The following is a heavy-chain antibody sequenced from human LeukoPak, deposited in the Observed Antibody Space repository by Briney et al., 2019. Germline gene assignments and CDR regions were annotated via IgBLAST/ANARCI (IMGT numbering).Heavy chain of an antibody. Sequence: GGSLRLSCAASGFIFNKAWMTWLRQAPGKGLEWVGRIKSNIDGGTADYAAPVKGRFTVSGDDSRNILYLQMNSLKIEDTAVYYCATDWLDYWGQGTLVTVSS. CDR2: IKSNIDGGTA. D-gene: IGHD3-22*01. CDR3: ATDWLDY. V-gene: IGHV3-15*01. CDR1: GFIFNKAW. J-gene: IGHJ4*02.